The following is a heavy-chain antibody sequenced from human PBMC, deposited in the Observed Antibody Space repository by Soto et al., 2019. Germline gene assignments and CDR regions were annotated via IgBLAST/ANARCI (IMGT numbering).Heavy chain of an antibody. CDR2: IADDGSDK. V-gene: IGHV3-30-3*01. D-gene: IGHD2-21*01. CDR3: ARGYYGGTGSYFDS. CDR1: GFRFRTYA. Sequence: QVQMVESGGAVVQPGRSLRLSCAVSGFRFRTYAMHWVRQAPGKGLEWVAVIADDGSDKYYAESVKGRFTISRDDAKNTLYLQMNRLRADDTAVYYCARGYYGGTGSYFDSWGQGTLVTVSS. J-gene: IGHJ4*02.